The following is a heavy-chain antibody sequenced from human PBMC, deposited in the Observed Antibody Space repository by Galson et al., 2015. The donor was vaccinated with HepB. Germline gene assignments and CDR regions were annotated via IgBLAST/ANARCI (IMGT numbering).Heavy chain of an antibody. D-gene: IGHD6-19*01. CDR1: GFTFSNAW. CDR3: TTEVLTSSGWYRPSGD. V-gene: IGHV3-15*07. J-gene: IGHJ4*02. CDR2: IKSKTDGGTT. Sequence: SLRLSCAASGFTFSNAWMNWVRQAPGKGLEWVSRIKSKTDGGTTDYAAPVKGRFTISRDDSKNTLYLQMNSLKTEDTAVYYCTTEVLTSSGWYRPSGDWGQGTLVTVSS.